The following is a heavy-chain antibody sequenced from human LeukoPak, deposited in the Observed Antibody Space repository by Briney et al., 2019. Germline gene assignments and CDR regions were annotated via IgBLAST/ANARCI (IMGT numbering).Heavy chain of an antibody. CDR2: IYYSGST. CDR3: ARVRSIAAAGQYFQH. D-gene: IGHD6-13*01. V-gene: IGHV4-59*01. CDR1: GGSISSYY. J-gene: IGHJ1*01. Sequence: SETLSLTCTVSGGSISSYYWSWIRQPAGKGLEWIGYIYYSGSTNYNPSLKSRVTISVDTSKNQFSLKLSSVTAADTAVYYCARVRSIAAAGQYFQHWGQGTLVTVSS.